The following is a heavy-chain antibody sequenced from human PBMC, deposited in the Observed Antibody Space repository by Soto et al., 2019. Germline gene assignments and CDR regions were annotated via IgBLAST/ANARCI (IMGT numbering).Heavy chain of an antibody. J-gene: IGHJ6*02. CDR1: GGSISDYY. CDR3: ARQSGGYYYYGMDV. Sequence: PSETLSLTCTVSGGSISDYYLSWIRQPPGKGLEWIGYIYYSGTTNYSPSLKSRVTISVDTSKNQFSLELSSVTAADSAIYYCARQSGGYYYYGMDVWGQGTTVTVPS. V-gene: IGHV4-59*08. D-gene: IGHD1-26*01. CDR2: IYYSGTT.